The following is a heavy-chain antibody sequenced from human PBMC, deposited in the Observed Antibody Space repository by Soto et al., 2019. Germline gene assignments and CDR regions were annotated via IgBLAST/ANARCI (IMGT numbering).Heavy chain of an antibody. D-gene: IGHD6-13*01. CDR1: GYTLTELS. CDR3: ATEIAAAAAFDY. Sequence: ASVKVSCKVSGYTLTELSMHWVRQAPGKGLEWMGGFDPEDGETIYAQKFQGRVTMTEDTSTDTAYMELSSLRSEDTAVYYCATEIAAAAAFDYRGQGTLVTVSS. J-gene: IGHJ4*02. V-gene: IGHV1-24*01. CDR2: FDPEDGET.